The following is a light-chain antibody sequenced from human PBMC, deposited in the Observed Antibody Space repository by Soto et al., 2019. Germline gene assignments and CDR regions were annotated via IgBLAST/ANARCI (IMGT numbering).Light chain of an antibody. CDR1: SSDIGAYNY. V-gene: IGLV2-14*01. Sequence: QSVLTQPAAVSESPGQSITISCAGTSSDIGAYNYVSWYQQHPDKAPKLMIYEVSNRPSGVSNRFSGSKSGNTASLTISGLQAEDEADYYCSSYTSSSTLDVFGTGTKVTVL. J-gene: IGLJ1*01. CDR2: EVS. CDR3: SSYTSSSTLDV.